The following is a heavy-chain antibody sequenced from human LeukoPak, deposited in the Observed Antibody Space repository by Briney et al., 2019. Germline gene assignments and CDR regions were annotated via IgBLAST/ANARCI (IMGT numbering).Heavy chain of an antibody. V-gene: IGHV6-1*01. CDR1: GDSVSTKNTA. J-gene: IGHJ3*02. CDR2: TYYRSKWYN. Sequence: SQTLSLTCAISGDSVSTKNTAWNWIRQSPSRGLEWPGRTYYRSKWYNDYALSVKSRITINPDTSKNQVSLQLKSVTPEGTAVYYCAKDPPGDEGNAFDIWGQGTMVTVSS. CDR3: AKDPPGDEGNAFDI. D-gene: IGHD7-27*01.